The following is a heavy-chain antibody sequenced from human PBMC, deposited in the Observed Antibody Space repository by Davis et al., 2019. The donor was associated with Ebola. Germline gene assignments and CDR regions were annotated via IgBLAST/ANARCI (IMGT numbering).Heavy chain of an antibody. D-gene: IGHD3-22*01. V-gene: IGHV4-39*01. J-gene: IGHJ5*02. CDR1: GGSISSSSYY. CDR3: ARHGYRITMIVVVTSWFDP. Sequence: PSETLSLTCTVSGGSISSSSYYWGWIRQPPGKGLEWIGSIYYSGSTYYNPSLKSRVTISVDTSKNQFSLKLSSVTAADTAVYYCARHGYRITMIVVVTSWFDPWGQGTLVTVSS. CDR2: IYYSGST.